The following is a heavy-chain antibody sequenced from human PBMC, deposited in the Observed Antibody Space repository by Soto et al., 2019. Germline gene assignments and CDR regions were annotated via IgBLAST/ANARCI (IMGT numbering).Heavy chain of an antibody. V-gene: IGHV3-74*01. J-gene: IGHJ4*02. CDR2: INGDGRST. CDR1: GFTFSSYG. Sequence: GGSLRLSGAASGFTFSSYGIHWVRQDPCKGLLWVSRINGDGRSTSYADSVKGRFTISRDNAKNTLYLQMNSLRAEDTAVYYCAREGDGYNFDYWGQRTLVAVSS. D-gene: IGHD5-12*01. CDR3: AREGDGYNFDY.